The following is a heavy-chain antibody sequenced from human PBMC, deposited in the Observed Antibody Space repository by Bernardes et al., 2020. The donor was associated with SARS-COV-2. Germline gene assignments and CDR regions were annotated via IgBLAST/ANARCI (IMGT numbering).Heavy chain of an antibody. V-gene: IGHV4-34*01. CDR2: INQSGNT. Sequence: SETLSLTRAVYDRSFSAYYWTWIRQSPGKGLEWIGEINQSGNTNYNPSLKSRVALSIDTSQKQFSLKLRSLTAADAAIYYCARGRLVLGQYGSWDAWGQGTLVTVSS. CDR1: DRSFSAYY. J-gene: IGHJ5*02. D-gene: IGHD6-19*01. CDR3: ARGRLVLGQYGSWDA.